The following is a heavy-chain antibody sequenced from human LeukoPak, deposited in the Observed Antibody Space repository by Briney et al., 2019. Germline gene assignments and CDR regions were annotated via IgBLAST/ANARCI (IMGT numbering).Heavy chain of an antibody. CDR2: INTNTENP. V-gene: IGHV7-4-1*02. D-gene: IGHD5-24*01. CDR1: GYTFTSYA. CDR3: ARGQPWLPY. Sequence: ASVKVSCKASGYTFTSYAMNWVRQAPGQGLEWMGWINTNTENPTYAQGFTGRLVFSLESSVSTAYLQISSLEADDTAVYYCARGQPWLPYWGQGSLVTVSS. J-gene: IGHJ4*02.